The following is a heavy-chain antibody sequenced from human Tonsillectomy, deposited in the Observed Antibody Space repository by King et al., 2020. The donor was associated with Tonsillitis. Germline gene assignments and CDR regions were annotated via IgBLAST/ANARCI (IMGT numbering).Heavy chain of an antibody. Sequence: VQLVESGGGLVKPGGSLRLSCAASGFTFSDYYMSWIRQAPGRGLEWISYISTSSSYTNYADSVKGRFTSSRDNAKTSLSLQMDSLRADDTAVYYCAREAYAQYADYWGQGTLVTVAS. CDR3: AREAYAQYADY. D-gene: IGHD2-8*01. CDR1: GFTFSDYY. J-gene: IGHJ4*02. V-gene: IGHV3-11*06. CDR2: ISTSSSYT.